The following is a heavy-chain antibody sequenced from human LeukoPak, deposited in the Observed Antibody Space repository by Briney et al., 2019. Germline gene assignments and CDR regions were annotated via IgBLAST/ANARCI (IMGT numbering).Heavy chain of an antibody. CDR3: ARGYSYGSHSLIDY. Sequence: GGSLRLSCAASGFTFSSYDMHWVRQATGKGLEWVSAIGTAGDTYYPGSVKGRFTISRENAKNSLYLQMNSLRAGDTAVYYCARGYSYGSHSLIDYWGQGTLVTVSS. J-gene: IGHJ4*02. D-gene: IGHD5-18*01. CDR2: IGTAGDT. V-gene: IGHV3-13*01. CDR1: GFTFSSYD.